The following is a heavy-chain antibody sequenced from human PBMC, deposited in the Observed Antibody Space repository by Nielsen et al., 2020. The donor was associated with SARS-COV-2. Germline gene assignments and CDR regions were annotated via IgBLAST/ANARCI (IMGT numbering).Heavy chain of an antibody. D-gene: IGHD3-3*01. CDR1: GFTFSSYW. Sequence: GGSLRLSCAASGFTFSSYWMHWVRQAPGKGLVWVSRIDSDGSSTDYADSVQGRFTISRDNAKNTLYLQMNSLRAEDTALYYCAKEKSYYDFWSGSYGMDVWGQGTTVTVSS. CDR3: AKEKSYYDFWSGSYGMDV. J-gene: IGHJ6*02. CDR2: IDSDGSST. V-gene: IGHV3-74*01.